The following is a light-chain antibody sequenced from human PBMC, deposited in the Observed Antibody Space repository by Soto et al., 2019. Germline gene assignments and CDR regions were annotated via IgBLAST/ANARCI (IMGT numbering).Light chain of an antibody. V-gene: IGKV1-5*01. CDR2: DAS. CDR1: QSISTW. Sequence: DIQMIQSTSTLSASVRDRVTITCRASQSISTWLAWYQQKPGKAPKLLIYDASNLESGVPSRFSGSGSGTEFTLTISSLQPDDFATYFCQQYDRYPWTFAQGTRWISN. CDR3: QQYDRYPWT. J-gene: IGKJ1*01.